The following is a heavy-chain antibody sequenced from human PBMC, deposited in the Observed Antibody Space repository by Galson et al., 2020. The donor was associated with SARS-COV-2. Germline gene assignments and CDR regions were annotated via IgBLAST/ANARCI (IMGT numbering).Heavy chain of an antibody. D-gene: IGHD2-2*01. J-gene: IGHJ6*02. CDR1: GGSINSYS. CDR3: ARDRSKPGSYYGMDV. V-gene: IGHV4-59*01. CDR2: LYYFGST. Sequence: SETLCLTCTVSGGSINSYSWSWIRQPPGKGLEWIGSLYYFGSTNYNPSLKSRVTISVDTSKKQFSLKLNSVTAADTAVYYCARDRSKPGSYYGMDVWGQGTTVTVSS.